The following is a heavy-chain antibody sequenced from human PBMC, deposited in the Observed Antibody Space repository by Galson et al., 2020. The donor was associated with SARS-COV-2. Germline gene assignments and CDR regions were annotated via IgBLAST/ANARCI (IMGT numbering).Heavy chain of an antibody. CDR1: GFTFSSYW. J-gene: IGHJ4*02. V-gene: IGHV3-7*01. Sequence: GGSLRLSCAASGFTFSSYWMSWVRQAPGKGLEWVANIKQDGSEKYYVDSVKGRFTISRDNAKNSLYLQMNSLRAEDTAVYYCARDAGDYDYCLDYWGQGTLVTVSS. CDR3: ARDAGDYDYCLDY. D-gene: IGHD4-17*01. CDR2: IKQDGSEK.